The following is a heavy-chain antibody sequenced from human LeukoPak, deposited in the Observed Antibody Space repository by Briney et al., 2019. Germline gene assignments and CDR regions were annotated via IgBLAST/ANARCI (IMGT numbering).Heavy chain of an antibody. V-gene: IGHV1-2*06. CDR2: INPNSGGT. CDR3: ARDPPRRTYYYDSRVDY. J-gene: IGHJ4*02. D-gene: IGHD3-22*01. Sequence: ASVKVSCKASGYTFTSYYMHWVRQAPGQGLEWMGRINPNSGGTNYAQKFQGRVTMTRDTSISTAYMELSRLRSDDTAVYYCARDPPRRTYYYDSRVDYWGQGTLVTVSS. CDR1: GYTFTSYY.